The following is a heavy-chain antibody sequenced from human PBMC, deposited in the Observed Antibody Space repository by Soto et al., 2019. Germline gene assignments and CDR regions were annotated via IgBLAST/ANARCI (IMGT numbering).Heavy chain of an antibody. CDR2: IKIKTDGGTT. CDR3: TTPNMTQAN. V-gene: IGHV3-15*01. Sequence: EVQLVESGGDLIQPGGSLRLSCAASGFIVTNHYMSWVRQAPGKGLEWVGRIKIKTDGGTTDYAAPVKGRFTISRDDSKNTLYLQMNSLKTEDTAVYYCTTPNMTQANWGQGTLVTVSS. J-gene: IGHJ4*02. CDR1: GFIVTNHY.